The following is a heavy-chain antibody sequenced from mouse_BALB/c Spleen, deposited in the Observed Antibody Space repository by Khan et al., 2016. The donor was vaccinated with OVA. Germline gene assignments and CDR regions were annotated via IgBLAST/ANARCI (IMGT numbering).Heavy chain of an antibody. Sequence: EVQLVESGGGLVKPGGSLKLSCAASGFTFSDYYMYWVRQTPDERLEWVATISDGGNYIYYPDNVKGRFTISRDNAKNILYLQMSSLQSDDSAMYYCVRGYYGDPFAYWGQGTLVTVSA. D-gene: IGHD2-13*01. J-gene: IGHJ3*01. CDR1: GFTFSDYY. CDR3: VRGYYGDPFAY. CDR2: ISDGGNYI. V-gene: IGHV5-4*02.